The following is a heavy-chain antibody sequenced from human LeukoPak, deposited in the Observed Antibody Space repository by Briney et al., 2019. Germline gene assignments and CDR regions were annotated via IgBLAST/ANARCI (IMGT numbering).Heavy chain of an antibody. J-gene: IGHJ4*02. CDR1: GFTFSSYA. Sequence: PGGSLRLSCAASGFTFSSYAMNWVRQAPGKGLEWVSTISGSGDSTYYADSVKGRSTISRDNSESTLYVHMSSLRAEDTAVYYCAKQRGYTYGYPFDSWGQGTLVTVSS. CDR3: AKQRGYTYGYPFDS. CDR2: ISGSGDST. V-gene: IGHV3-23*01. D-gene: IGHD5-18*01.